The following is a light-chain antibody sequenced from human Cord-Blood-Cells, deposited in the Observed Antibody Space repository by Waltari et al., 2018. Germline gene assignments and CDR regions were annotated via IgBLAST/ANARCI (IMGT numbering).Light chain of an antibody. Sequence: QSALTQPASVSGSPGQSITISCTGTSRDVGGYNYVSWYQQHPGKAPKLMIYDVSKRPSGVSNRFSGSKSGNTASLTISGLQAEDEADYYCSSYTSSLVVFGGGTKLTVL. J-gene: IGLJ2*01. V-gene: IGLV2-14*01. CDR1: SRDVGGYNY. CDR2: DVS. CDR3: SSYTSSLVV.